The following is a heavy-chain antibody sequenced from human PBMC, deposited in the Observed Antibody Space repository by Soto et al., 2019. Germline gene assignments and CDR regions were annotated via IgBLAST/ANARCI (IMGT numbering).Heavy chain of an antibody. V-gene: IGHV4-38-2*01. CDR1: GYSITSGYY. J-gene: IGHJ4*02. Sequence: SETLSLTCAVSGYSITSGYYWGLIRQPPGKGLEWIGSIYHSGSTYYHPSLKSRVTISVDTPQKLFSLKLSSVTAADTAVYYCARLPYSYSGYDETYFDYWGQGTLVTVS. CDR2: IYHSGST. D-gene: IGHD5-12*01. CDR3: ARLPYSYSGYDETYFDY.